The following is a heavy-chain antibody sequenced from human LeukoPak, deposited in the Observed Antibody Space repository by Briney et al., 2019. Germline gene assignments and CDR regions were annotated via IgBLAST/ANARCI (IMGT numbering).Heavy chain of an antibody. V-gene: IGHV4-30-4*01. D-gene: IGHD4-17*01. Sequence: SETLSLTCTVSGGSISSGDYYWSWIRQPPGKGLEWIGYIYYSGSTYYNPSLKSRVTISVDTSKNQFSLKLSSVTAADTVVYYFARDGDYDGLYWLQGTVVTVSS. CDR2: IYYSGST. J-gene: IGHJ4*02. CDR1: GGSISSGDYY. CDR3: ARDGDYDGLY.